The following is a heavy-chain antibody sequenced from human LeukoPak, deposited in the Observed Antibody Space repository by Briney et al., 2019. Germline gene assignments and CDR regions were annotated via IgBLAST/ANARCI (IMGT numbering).Heavy chain of an antibody. V-gene: IGHV4-4*07. D-gene: IGHD1-26*01. Sequence: SETLSLTCTVSGGSISSYYWSWIRQPAGKGLEWIGRIYTSGSTNYNPSLKSRVTVSVDTSKNQFSLKLSSVTAADTAVYYCARDTSPSGSYYNWFDPWGQGTLVTVSS. CDR3: ARDTSPSGSYYNWFDP. CDR2: IYTSGST. CDR1: GGSISSYY. J-gene: IGHJ5*02.